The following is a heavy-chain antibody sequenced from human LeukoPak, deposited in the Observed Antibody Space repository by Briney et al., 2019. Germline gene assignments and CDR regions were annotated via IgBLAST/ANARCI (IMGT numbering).Heavy chain of an antibody. V-gene: IGHV3-30-3*01. CDR2: ISSDGNTQ. CDR1: GFTFRSYD. Sequence: PGRSLRLPCAASGFTFRSYDTHWVRQAPGKGLDWAEVISSDGNTQYYAGSVKGRFTISRDNLKNTLYLRINTLKAEDTAVYYCAKEDSVRRAGLDYGGQGPLVSVPS. D-gene: IGHD2-15*01. CDR3: AKEDSVRRAGLDY. J-gene: IGHJ4*02.